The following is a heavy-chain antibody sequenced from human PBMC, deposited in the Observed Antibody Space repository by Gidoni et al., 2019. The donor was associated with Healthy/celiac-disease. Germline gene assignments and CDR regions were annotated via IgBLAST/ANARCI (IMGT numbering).Heavy chain of an antibody. CDR1: GFTFSSYA. D-gene: IGHD6-19*01. Sequence: EVQLLESGGGLVQPGGSVRLSCAASGFTFSSYAMSWVRQAPGKGLEWVSAISGSGGSTYYADSVKGRFTISRDNSKNTLYLQMNSLRAEDTAVYYCAKSYSSGWYDGNWFDPWGQGTLVTVSS. CDR3: AKSYSSGWYDGNWFDP. J-gene: IGHJ5*02. CDR2: ISGSGGST. V-gene: IGHV3-23*01.